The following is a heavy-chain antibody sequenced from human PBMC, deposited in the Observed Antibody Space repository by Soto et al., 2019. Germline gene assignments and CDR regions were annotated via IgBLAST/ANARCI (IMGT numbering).Heavy chain of an antibody. V-gene: IGHV3-7*01. CDR1: GLTLSSYW. Sequence: GGSLRLSCAASGLTLSSYWMSWVRQAPGMGLEWVANIKQDGSEKYYVDSVKGRFTISRDNAKNSLYLQMNSLRAEDTAVYYCARTRSTGVVTTYYMDVWGKGTTVTVSS. CDR3: ARTRSTGVVTTYYMDV. D-gene: IGHD5-12*01. CDR2: IKQDGSEK. J-gene: IGHJ6*03.